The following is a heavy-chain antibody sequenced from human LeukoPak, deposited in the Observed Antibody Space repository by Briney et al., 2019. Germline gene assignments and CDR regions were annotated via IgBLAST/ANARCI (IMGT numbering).Heavy chain of an antibody. J-gene: IGHJ5*02. CDR2: INPNSGGT. V-gene: IGHV1-2*02. D-gene: IGHD5-12*01. CDR1: GYTFTGHY. Sequence: ASVKVSCKASGYTFTGHYMHWVRQAPGQGLEWMGLINPNSGGTNYAQKFQGRVTMTRDTSISTAYMELSGLRSDDTAVYYCARLVATTREVPRSFDPWGQGTLVTVSS. CDR3: ARLVATTREVPRSFDP.